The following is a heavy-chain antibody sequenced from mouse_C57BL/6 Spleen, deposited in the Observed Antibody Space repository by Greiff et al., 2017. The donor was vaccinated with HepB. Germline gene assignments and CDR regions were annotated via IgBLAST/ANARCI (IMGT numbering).Heavy chain of an antibody. CDR3: ARDGNYFDY. V-gene: IGHV1-69*01. Sequence: QVQLKESGAELVMPGASVKLSCKASGYTFTSYWMHWVKQRPGQGLEWIGEIDPSDSYTNYNQKFKGKSTLTVDKSSSTAYMQLSSLTSEDSAVYYCARDGNYFDYWGQGTTLTVSS. CDR2: IDPSDSYT. CDR1: GYTFTSYW. J-gene: IGHJ2*01.